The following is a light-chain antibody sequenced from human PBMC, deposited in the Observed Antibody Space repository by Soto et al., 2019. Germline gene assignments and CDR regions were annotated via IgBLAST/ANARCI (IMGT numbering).Light chain of an antibody. CDR3: CSFAGLNTLL. V-gene: IGLV2-23*01. J-gene: IGLJ2*01. CDR2: EGS. CDR1: SSDVGSYNL. Sequence: QSVLTQPASVSGSPGQSITISCTGTSSDVGSYNLVSWYQQHPGKASKLMIYEGSKRPSGVSNRFSGSKSGNTASLTISGLQAEDEADYYCCSFAGLNTLLFGGGTKLTVL.